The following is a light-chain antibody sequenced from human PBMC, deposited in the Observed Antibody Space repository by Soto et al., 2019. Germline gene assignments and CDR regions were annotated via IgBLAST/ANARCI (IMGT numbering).Light chain of an antibody. CDR1: QSVLSSSDSKNY. V-gene: IGKV4-1*01. CDR2: WAS. CDR3: QQYYSNPIT. Sequence: DIVMTQSPDSLAVSLGEWATINCKSSQSVLSSSDSKNYLAWHQQKPGQPPKLLIYWASTRESGVPERFSGSGSGTDFALTISSLQAEDVAVYYCQQYYSNPITFGQGTRLEIK. J-gene: IGKJ5*01.